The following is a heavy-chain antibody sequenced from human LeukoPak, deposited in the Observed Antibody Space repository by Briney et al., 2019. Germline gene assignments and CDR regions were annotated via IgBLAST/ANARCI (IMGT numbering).Heavy chain of an antibody. D-gene: IGHD2-15*01. J-gene: IGHJ6*03. CDR1: GFTFSSYA. CDR2: VSYDGSNK. V-gene: IGHV3-30*04. CDR3: AKDLQEDTVSYYYYYMDV. Sequence: PGGSLRLSCAASGFTFSSYAMHWVRQAPGKGLEWVAVVSYDGSNKYYADSVKGRFTISRDNSKNTLYLQMNSLRAEDTAVYYCAKDLQEDTVSYYYYYMDVWGKGTTVTVSS.